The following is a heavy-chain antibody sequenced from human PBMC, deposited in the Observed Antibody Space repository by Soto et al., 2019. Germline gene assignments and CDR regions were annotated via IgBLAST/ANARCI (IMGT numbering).Heavy chain of an antibody. D-gene: IGHD6-6*01. CDR2: ISSYNGNT. J-gene: IGHJ6*02. CDR1: GYTFITYG. CDR3: ARDRPTSSIRARDDYYAMDV. Sequence: QVQLVQSGAEVKKPGASVKVSCKASGYTFITYGISWVRQAPGQGLEWMGWISSYNGNTNYAQKLQGRVTMTTDTSTTTAYMELRSRRSDDTAVYYCARDRPTSSIRARDDYYAMDVWGQGTTVTVSS. V-gene: IGHV1-18*01.